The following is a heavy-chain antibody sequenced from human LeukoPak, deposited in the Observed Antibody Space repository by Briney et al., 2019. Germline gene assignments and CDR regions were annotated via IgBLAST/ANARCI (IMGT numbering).Heavy chain of an antibody. Sequence: PSETLSLTCTVSGGSISSDDYYWSWIRQPPGKGLEWIGYIYYSGSTYYNPSLKSRVTISVDTSKNQFSLKLSSVTAADTAVYYCARGAVRGVRPYYYYYGMDVWGQGTTVTVSS. J-gene: IGHJ6*02. V-gene: IGHV4-30-4*01. CDR1: GGSISSDDYY. D-gene: IGHD3-10*01. CDR2: IYYSGST. CDR3: ARGAVRGVRPYYYYYGMDV.